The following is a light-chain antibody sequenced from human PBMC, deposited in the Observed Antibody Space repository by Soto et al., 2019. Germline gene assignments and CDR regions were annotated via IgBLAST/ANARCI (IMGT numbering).Light chain of an antibody. CDR3: SAYAGSNTFV. V-gene: IGLV2-8*01. CDR1: SSDGGDNY. J-gene: IGLJ1*01. CDR2: EVT. Sequence: QSALAQPPSVSGSPGQSVTISCTGTSSDGGDNYVSWYQQHLGKAPKLIIYEVTLRPSGVPDRFSGSKSGNTASLTVSGLQADDEADYYRSAYAGSNTFVFGTGTKVTVL.